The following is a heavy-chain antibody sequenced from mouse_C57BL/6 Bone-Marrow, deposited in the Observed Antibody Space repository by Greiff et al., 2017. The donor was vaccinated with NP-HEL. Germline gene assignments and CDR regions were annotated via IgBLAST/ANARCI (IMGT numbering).Heavy chain of an antibody. CDR3: TSKIYYGNPYYYDY. D-gene: IGHD2-1*01. V-gene: IGHV1-5*01. J-gene: IGHJ2*01. Sequence: VQLKESGTVLARPGASVKMSCKTSGYTFTSYWMHWVKQRPGQGLEWIGAIYPGNSDTSYNQKFKGKAKMTAVTSASTAYMELSSLTNEDSAVYYGTSKIYYGNPYYYDYWGQGTTLTVSS. CDR2: IYPGNSDT. CDR1: GYTFTSYW.